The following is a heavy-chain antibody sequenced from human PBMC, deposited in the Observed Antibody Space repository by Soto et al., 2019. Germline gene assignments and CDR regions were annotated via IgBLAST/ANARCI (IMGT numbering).Heavy chain of an antibody. D-gene: IGHD3-16*01. CDR2: IDPDSGVT. CDR1: GYTFTAHY. J-gene: IGHJ3*01. CDR3: ARGDRGGGYAFDV. V-gene: IGHV1-2*04. Sequence: QVLLVQSGAEVKRSEASVKVSCKTSGYTFTAHYIHWVRQAPGQGPEWMGWIDPDSGVTTSAQKFQDWVTMTRDTSVSPAYVERTRLRSDDTAMYFCARGDRGGGYAFDVWGQGTMVTVSS.